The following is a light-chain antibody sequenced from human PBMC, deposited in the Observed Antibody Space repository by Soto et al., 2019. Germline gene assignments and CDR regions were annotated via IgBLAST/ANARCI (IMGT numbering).Light chain of an antibody. V-gene: IGKV1-5*03. CDR1: QGISRW. J-gene: IGKJ2*01. Sequence: DIPMTQSPSTLSASVGDRVTITCRASQGISRWLAWFQQKPGKAPKVLIYKASSLERGVSSRFSGSGSGTEFTLTISSLLPDDFATYYCQEYSTDSRTFGQGTKLEIK. CDR3: QEYSTDSRT. CDR2: KAS.